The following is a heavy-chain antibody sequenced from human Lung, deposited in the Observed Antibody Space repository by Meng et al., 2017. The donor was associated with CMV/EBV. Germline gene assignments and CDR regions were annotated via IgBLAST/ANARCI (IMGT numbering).Heavy chain of an antibody. CDR1: GYSISSGYY. V-gene: IGHV4-38-2*02. Sequence: LSCTASGYSISSGYYWGWIRQSPEKGMEWIGSFYHTGGTSYNPSLKSRVTISLDKSKNQFSLKLTAVTAADTAVYYCARGWGAALDYWGQGTVVTVSS. D-gene: IGHD6-6*01. CDR2: FYHTGGT. J-gene: IGHJ4*02. CDR3: ARGWGAALDY.